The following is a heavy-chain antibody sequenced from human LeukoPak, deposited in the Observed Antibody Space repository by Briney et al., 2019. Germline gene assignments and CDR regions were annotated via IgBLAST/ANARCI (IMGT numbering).Heavy chain of an antibody. J-gene: IGHJ3*02. CDR2: IYYSGST. CDR1: GGSISSGGYY. Sequence: SETLSLTCTVSGGSISSGGYYWSWIRQHPGKGLEWIGYIYYSGSTYYNPSLKSRVTISVDTSKNQFSLKLSSVTAADTAVYYGARDGKYYDILTGRHDALDIWGQGTMVTVSS. D-gene: IGHD3-9*01. V-gene: IGHV4-31*03. CDR3: ARDGKYYDILTGRHDALDI.